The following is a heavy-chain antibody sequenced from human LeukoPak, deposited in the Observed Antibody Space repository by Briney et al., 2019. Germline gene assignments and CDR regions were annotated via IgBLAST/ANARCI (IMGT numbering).Heavy chain of an antibody. Sequence: SETLSLTCTVSGGSISSYYWSWIRQPPGKGLEWIGYIYYSGSTNYNPSLKSRVTISVDTSKNQFSLKLSSVTAADMAVYYCARAYGDLDYWGQGTLVTVSS. CDR2: IYYSGST. CDR3: ARAYGDLDY. CDR1: GGSISSYY. J-gene: IGHJ4*02. D-gene: IGHD4-17*01. V-gene: IGHV4-59*12.